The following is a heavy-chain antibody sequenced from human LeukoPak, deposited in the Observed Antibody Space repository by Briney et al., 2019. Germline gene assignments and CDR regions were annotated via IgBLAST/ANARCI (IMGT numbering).Heavy chain of an antibody. J-gene: IGHJ4*02. D-gene: IGHD1-26*01. V-gene: IGHV3-21*01. CDR2: ISGSSTYI. CDR3: AREFIVAATTTYYLDY. CDR1: GFTFSSYS. Sequence: PGGSLRLSCAASGFTFSSYSMNWVRQAPGKGLEWVSSISGSSTYIYYADSMKGRITISRDNAKNSLYLQMNSLRAEDTAVYYCAREFIVAATTTYYLDYWGQGTLVTVSS.